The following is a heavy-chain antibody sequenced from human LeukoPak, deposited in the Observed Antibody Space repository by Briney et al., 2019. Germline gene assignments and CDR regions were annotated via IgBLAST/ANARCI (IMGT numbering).Heavy chain of an antibody. J-gene: IGHJ4*02. V-gene: IGHV4-4*02. CDR2: IYHSGST. CDR3: ASNAARGYYCYY. Sequence: PSGTLSLTCAVSGGSISSSNWWSWVRQPPGKGLEWIGEIYHSGSTNYNPSLKSRVTISVDKSKNQFSLKLNSVTAADTAVYYGASNAARGYYCYYWGQGTLVTVSS. D-gene: IGHD6-6*01. CDR1: GGSISSSNW.